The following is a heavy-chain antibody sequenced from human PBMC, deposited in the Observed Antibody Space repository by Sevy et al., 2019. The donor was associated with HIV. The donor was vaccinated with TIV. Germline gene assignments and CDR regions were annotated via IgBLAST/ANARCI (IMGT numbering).Heavy chain of an antibody. D-gene: IGHD2-15*01. CDR3: AKRRVQSGLSGGGANYGWDV. CDR2: LIGGGSRT. V-gene: IGHV3-23*01. Sequence: GGSLRLSCAASGFPFSNYAMSWIRPAPGKGLEWVSTLIGGGSRTYYADSVTGRFTISRDNSKNTLYLQMNSLRADDTAIYYCAKRRVQSGLSGGGANYGWDVCGHGTTVTVSS. J-gene: IGHJ6*02. CDR1: GFPFSNYA.